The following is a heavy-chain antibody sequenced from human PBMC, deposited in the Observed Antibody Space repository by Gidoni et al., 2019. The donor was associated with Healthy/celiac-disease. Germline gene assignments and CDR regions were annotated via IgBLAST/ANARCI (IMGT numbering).Heavy chain of an antibody. Sequence: QVHLVQSGAEVKKPGASVKVSCKASGYPFTSYGIRWVRQAPGQGLEWMGWISAYNGNTNYTQKLQGRVTMTTDTSTSTAYMELRSLRSDDAAVYYGAREVPGTGVLDPWGQGTLVTVSS. V-gene: IGHV1-18*04. J-gene: IGHJ5*02. D-gene: IGHD1-7*01. CDR1: GYPFTSYG. CDR2: ISAYNGNT. CDR3: AREVPGTGVLDP.